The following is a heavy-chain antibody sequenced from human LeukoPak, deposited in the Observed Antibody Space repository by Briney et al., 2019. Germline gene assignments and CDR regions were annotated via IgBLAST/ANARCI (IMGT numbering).Heavy chain of an antibody. CDR2: INHSGST. D-gene: IGHD5-18*01. V-gene: IGHV4-34*01. CDR1: GGSFSVYY. CDR3: ARYSYGYRY. Sequence: SETLSLTCAVYGGSFSVYYWSWIRQPPGKGLEWIGEINHSGSTNYNPSLKSRVTVSVDTSKNQFSLKLSSVTAADTAVYYCARYSYGYRYWGQGTLVTVSS. J-gene: IGHJ4*02.